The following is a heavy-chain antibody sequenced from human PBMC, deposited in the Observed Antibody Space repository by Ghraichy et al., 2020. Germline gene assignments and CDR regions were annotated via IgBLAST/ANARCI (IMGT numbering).Heavy chain of an antibody. D-gene: IGHD1-26*01. CDR1: GFTFSIYG. J-gene: IGHJ4*02. Sequence: GGSLRLSCAASGFTFSIYGMNWVRQAPGKRLEWVSYISSSGDTIYYADSVKGRFTISRDNAKNSLYLQMNSLRAEDSAVYYCARSTVPWDRSDYGGQGTLVTVSS. CDR2: ISSSGDTI. CDR3: ARSTVPWDRSDY. V-gene: IGHV3-48*01.